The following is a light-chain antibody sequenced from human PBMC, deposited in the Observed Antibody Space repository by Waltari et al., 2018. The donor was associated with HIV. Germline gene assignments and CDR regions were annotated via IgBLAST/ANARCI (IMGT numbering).Light chain of an antibody. CDR2: DAT. V-gene: IGLV7-46*01. J-gene: IGLJ2*01. Sequence: QTVVTQEPSLTVSPGGTVTLTCGSTTGTVTSDHHPYWFQQKPGQAPRALVYDATDTHTLTPARCSPSFRGGKAALTLTAAQAEDEADYYCLLSYGSVRLFGGGTRLTV. CDR3: LLSYGSVRL. CDR1: TGTVTSDHH.